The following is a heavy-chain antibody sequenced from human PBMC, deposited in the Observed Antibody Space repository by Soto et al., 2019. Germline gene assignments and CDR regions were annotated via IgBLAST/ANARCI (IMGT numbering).Heavy chain of an antibody. Sequence: PSENLSLTCTVSGGSISSGGYYWSWIRQHPGKGLEWIGYIYSSGTTYYNPSLKSRVTISVDPSKNQFSLKLSSVTAADTAVYYCAKAPYYYDSSGPDYWGQGTLVTVSS. J-gene: IGHJ4*02. CDR1: GGSISSGGYY. V-gene: IGHV4-31*03. D-gene: IGHD3-22*01. CDR3: AKAPYYYDSSGPDY. CDR2: IYSSGTT.